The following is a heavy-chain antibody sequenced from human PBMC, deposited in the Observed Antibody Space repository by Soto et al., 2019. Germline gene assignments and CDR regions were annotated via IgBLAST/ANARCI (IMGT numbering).Heavy chain of an antibody. D-gene: IGHD3-10*01. Sequence: EVQLVESGGGLVQPGGSLRLSCAASGFTVSSNYMSWVRQAPGKGLEWVSVIYSGGSTYYADSVKGRFTISRDNAKNTLYLQMNSLRAEDTAVYYCARDPPGKGMDVWGQGTTVTVSS. V-gene: IGHV3-66*01. CDR2: IYSGGST. J-gene: IGHJ6*02. CDR1: GFTVSSNY. CDR3: ARDPPGKGMDV.